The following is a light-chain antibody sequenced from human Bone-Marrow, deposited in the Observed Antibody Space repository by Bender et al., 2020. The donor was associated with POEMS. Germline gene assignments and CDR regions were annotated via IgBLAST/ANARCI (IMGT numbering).Light chain of an antibody. J-gene: IGLJ3*02. Sequence: QAVVTQEPSLTVSPGGTVTLTCGSSTGAVTSGHYPYWFQQKPGQAPRTLIYDTSNKHSWTPARFSGSLLGDKAALTLSGAQPEDEAEYYCSSYTRRGTLVFGGGTKLTVL. CDR3: SSYTRRGTLV. CDR2: DTS. CDR1: TGAVTSGHY. V-gene: IGLV7-46*01.